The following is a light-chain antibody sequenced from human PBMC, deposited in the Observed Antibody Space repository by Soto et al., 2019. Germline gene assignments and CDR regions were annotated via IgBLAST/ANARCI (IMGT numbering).Light chain of an antibody. Sequence: IVMPQSQAPLSVSPGDSATISCRASPRVRRNLAWYQQKPGQAPRLLIYGASTRATGIPARFSGSGSGTEFTLTISSLQSEDFAAYYCQQENNGPRTFGQGTKVDIK. CDR3: QQENNGPRT. J-gene: IGKJ1*01. V-gene: IGKV3-15*01. CDR2: GAS. CDR1: PRVRRN.